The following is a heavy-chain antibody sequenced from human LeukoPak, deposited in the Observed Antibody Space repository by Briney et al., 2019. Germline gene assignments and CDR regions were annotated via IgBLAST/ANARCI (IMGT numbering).Heavy chain of an antibody. Sequence: TPSETLSLTCAVYGGSFSGYYWSWIRQPPGKGLEWIGEINHSGSTNYNPSLKSRVTIAVDTSKNQFSLKLSSVTAADTAVYYCARHRGFMPRSNWFDPWGQGTLVTVSS. D-gene: IGHD3-16*01. CDR1: GGSFSGYY. J-gene: IGHJ5*02. V-gene: IGHV4-34*01. CDR3: ARHRGFMPRSNWFDP. CDR2: INHSGST.